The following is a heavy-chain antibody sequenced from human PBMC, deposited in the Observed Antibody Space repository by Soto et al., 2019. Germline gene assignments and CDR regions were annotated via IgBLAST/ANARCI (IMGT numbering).Heavy chain of an antibody. CDR3: TKDDGYNDSTYYHYFGMDV. Sequence: GGSLRLSCAASGFTFSSYWMHWVRQAPGKGLVWVSRINSDGSSTSYADSVKGRFTISRDNAKNTLYLQMNSLRPEDTAVYYCTKDDGYNDSTYYHYFGMDVWGQGTTVTVSS. D-gene: IGHD5-12*01. CDR2: INSDGSST. CDR1: GFTFSSYW. V-gene: IGHV3-74*01. J-gene: IGHJ6*02.